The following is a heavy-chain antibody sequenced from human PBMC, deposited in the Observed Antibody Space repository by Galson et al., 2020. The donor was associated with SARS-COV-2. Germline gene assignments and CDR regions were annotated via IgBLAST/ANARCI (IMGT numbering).Heavy chain of an antibody. V-gene: IGHV3-11*05. CDR2: ISNSSIYS. CDR3: ARDRRAPVWVRLHDS. J-gene: IGHJ5*01. D-gene: IGHD4-17*01. CDR1: GFTRSDHY. Sequence: FCAASGFTRSDHYLTRISQAPGKGLQWLYYISNSSIYSSYDASLKGRFTISRDNGKNSLSRQMNSLMADDTSVYDCARDRRAPVWVRLHDSCGQVILVTVSS.